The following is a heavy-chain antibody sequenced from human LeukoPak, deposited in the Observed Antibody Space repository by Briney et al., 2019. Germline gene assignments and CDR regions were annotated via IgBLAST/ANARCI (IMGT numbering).Heavy chain of an antibody. V-gene: IGHV3-30-3*01. CDR3: ARVRGRGIVVVTPFDY. CDR2: ISYDGSNK. D-gene: IGHD3-22*01. J-gene: IGHJ4*02. Sequence: GGSLRLSCAASGFTFSSYAMHWVRQAPGKGLEWVAVISYDGSNKYYADSVKGRFTISRDNSKNTLYLQMNSLRAEDTAVYYCARVRGRGIVVVTPFDYWGQGTLVTVSS. CDR1: GFTFSSYA.